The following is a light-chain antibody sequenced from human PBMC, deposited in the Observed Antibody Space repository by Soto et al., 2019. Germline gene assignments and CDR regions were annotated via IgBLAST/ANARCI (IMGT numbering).Light chain of an antibody. J-gene: IGLJ1*01. V-gene: IGLV1-51*01. CDR3: GSWDSSLSAYV. Sequence: QSVLTQPPSVSAAPGQRVTISCPGSSSNIGGNSVSWYQQLPGTAPKLLIYDDDKRPSGIPDRFSGSKSGTSATLGITGFQTGDEADHYCGSWDSSLSAYVFGTGTKVTVL. CDR2: DDD. CDR1: SSNIGGNS.